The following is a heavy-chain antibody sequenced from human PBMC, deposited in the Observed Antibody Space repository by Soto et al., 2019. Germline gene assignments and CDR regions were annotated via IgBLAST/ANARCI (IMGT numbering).Heavy chain of an antibody. J-gene: IGHJ4*02. CDR3: ARVGQGRYYFDY. CDR1: GFAFSGYW. Sequence: GGSLRLSCAGSGFAFSGYWIHWVRQVPGKGLVWVSRINGDGSTTSYADSVRGRFTISRDNAKDTLYLQMNSLRAEDTALYYCARVGQGRYYFDYWGQGTLVTVSS. V-gene: IGHV3-74*01. CDR2: INGDGSTT.